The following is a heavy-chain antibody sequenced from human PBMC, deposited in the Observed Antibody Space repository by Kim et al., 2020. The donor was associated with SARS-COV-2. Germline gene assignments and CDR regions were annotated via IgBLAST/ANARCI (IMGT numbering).Heavy chain of an antibody. D-gene: IGHD3-16*02. CDR3: ATALYDYVWGSYRYDY. J-gene: IGHJ4*02. Sequence: SLKSRVTISVDTSKNQFSLKLSSVTAADTAVYYCATALYDYVWGSYRYDYWGQGTLVTVSS. V-gene: IGHV4-4*08.